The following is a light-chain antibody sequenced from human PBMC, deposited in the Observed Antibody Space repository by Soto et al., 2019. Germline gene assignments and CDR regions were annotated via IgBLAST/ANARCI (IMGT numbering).Light chain of an antibody. CDR2: GAS. V-gene: IGKV3D-15*01. CDR1: QSVSSN. J-gene: IGKJ2*01. Sequence: EIVMTQSPATLSVYPGDRATLSCRASQSVSSNLAWYQQKPGQPPRLLIYGASTRATGIPARFSGSGSGTECTLTISSLQSEDFAVYYCQQYNNWPPYTFGQGTKLEIK. CDR3: QQYNNWPPYT.